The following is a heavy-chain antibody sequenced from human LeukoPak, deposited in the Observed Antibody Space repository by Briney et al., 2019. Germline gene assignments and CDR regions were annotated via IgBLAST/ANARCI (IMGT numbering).Heavy chain of an antibody. J-gene: IGHJ4*02. V-gene: IGHV4-61*02. CDR3: ARVMYYYDSSGYYGYYFDY. Sequence: PSETLSLTCTVSGGSISSGSYYWSWIRQPAGKGLEWIGRIYTSGSTNYNPSLKSRVTISVDTSKNQFSRKLSSVTAADTAVYYCARVMYYYDSSGYYGYYFDYWGQGTLVTVSS. D-gene: IGHD3-22*01. CDR2: IYTSGST. CDR1: GGSISSGSYY.